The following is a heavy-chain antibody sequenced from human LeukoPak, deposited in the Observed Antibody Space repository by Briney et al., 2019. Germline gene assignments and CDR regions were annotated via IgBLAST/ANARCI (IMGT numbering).Heavy chain of an antibody. J-gene: IGHJ4*02. D-gene: IGHD2/OR15-2a*01. CDR3: ARLYGPRPLIDY. V-gene: IGHV1-3*01. Sequence: GASVKVSCKASGYIFTSYYMHWVRQAPGQGLEWMGWINAGNGNTKYSQKFQGRVTITRDTSASTAYMELSSLRSEDTAVYYCARLYGPRPLIDYWGQGTLVTVSS. CDR1: GYIFTSYY. CDR2: INAGNGNT.